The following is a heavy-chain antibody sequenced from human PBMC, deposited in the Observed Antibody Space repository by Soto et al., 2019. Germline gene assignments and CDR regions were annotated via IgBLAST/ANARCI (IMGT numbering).Heavy chain of an antibody. CDR3: ARLPRTVTNREGNDY. D-gene: IGHD4-17*01. CDR1: GFTVSSNY. J-gene: IGHJ4*02. CDR2: IYSGGST. Sequence: EVQLVESGGGLVQPGGSLRLSCAASGFTVSSNYMSWVRQAPGKGLEWVSVIYSGGSTYYADSVKGRFTSSRDNSKNTLYLQMNSLRAEDTAVYYCARLPRTVTNREGNDYWGQGTLVTVSS. V-gene: IGHV3-66*01.